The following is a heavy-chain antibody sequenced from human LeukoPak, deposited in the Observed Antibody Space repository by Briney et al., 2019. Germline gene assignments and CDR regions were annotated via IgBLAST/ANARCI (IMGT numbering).Heavy chain of an antibody. D-gene: IGHD5-18*01. CDR1: GYTFTSYD. CDR3: ARDGGYSYGQQD. V-gene: IGHV1-69*06. CDR2: IIPIFGTA. J-gene: IGHJ4*02. Sequence: SVKVSCKASGYTFTSYDINWVRQAPGQGLEWMGGIIPIFGTANYAQKFQGRVTITADKSTSTAYMELSSLRSEDTAVYYCARDGGYSYGQQDWGQGTLVTVSS.